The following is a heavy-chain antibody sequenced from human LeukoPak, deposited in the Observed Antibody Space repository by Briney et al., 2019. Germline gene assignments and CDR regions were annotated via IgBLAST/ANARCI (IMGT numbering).Heavy chain of an antibody. CDR1: GFSFYYYA. CDR2: ISGGSENT. D-gene: IGHD3-16*01. Sequence: GGSLRLSCAASGFSFYYYAMRWVRQAPGKGLEWLSEISGGSENTNYADSVKGRFTISRDNSKDTLFLHMSSLRVEDTAVYYCTTSWPKVREGDQWGQGTLVTVS. CDR3: TTSWPKVREGDQ. V-gene: IGHV3-23*01. J-gene: IGHJ4*02.